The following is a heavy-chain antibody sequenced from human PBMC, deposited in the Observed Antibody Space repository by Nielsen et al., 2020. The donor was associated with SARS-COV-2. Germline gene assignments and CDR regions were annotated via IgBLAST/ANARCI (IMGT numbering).Heavy chain of an antibody. J-gene: IGHJ3*02. Sequence: GESLKISCAASGFTFSSYAMHWVRQAPGKGLEWVAVISYDGSNKYYADSVKGRFTISRDNSKNTLYLQMNSLRAEDTAVYYCARGTSYLKAPGIAARGYAFDIWGQGTMVTVSS. D-gene: IGHD6-6*01. CDR1: GFTFSSYA. CDR2: ISYDGSNK. CDR3: ARGTSYLKAPGIAARGYAFDI. V-gene: IGHV3-30*04.